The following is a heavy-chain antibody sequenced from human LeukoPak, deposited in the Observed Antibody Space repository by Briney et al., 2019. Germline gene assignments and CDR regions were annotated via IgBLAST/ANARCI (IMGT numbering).Heavy chain of an antibody. CDR2: IIPILGIA. CDR3: AREIIAAAGTSDI. CDR1: GGTFSSYA. D-gene: IGHD6-13*01. J-gene: IGHJ3*02. Sequence: SVKVSCKASGGTFSSYAISWVRPAPGQGLAWMGRIIPILGIANYAQKFQGRVTITADKPTSTAYMELSSLRSEDTAVYYCAREIIAAAGTSDIWGQGTMVTVSS. V-gene: IGHV1-69*04.